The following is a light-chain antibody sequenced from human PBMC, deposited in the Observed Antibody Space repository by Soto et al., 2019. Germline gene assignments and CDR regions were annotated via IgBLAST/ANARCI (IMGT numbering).Light chain of an antibody. Sequence: IQIGQCLYIMSASGGDIGKIIGRASQGSSSYLAWYQQKPGKAPKLLIYAASSLQSGVPSRFSGRGSGTDFTITISSLQPEDFATDHCLQEYNCPNTFGQGTRLEIK. CDR1: QGSSSY. CDR3: LQEYNCPNT. J-gene: IGKJ5*01. CDR2: AAS. V-gene: IGKV1-6*01.